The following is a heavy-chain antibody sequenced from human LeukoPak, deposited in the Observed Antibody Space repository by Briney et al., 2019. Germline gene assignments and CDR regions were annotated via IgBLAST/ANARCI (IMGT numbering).Heavy chain of an antibody. CDR2: IYYRGST. D-gene: IGHD6-19*01. J-gene: IGHJ4*02. CDR1: GGSISSNY. V-gene: IGHV4-59*12. Sequence: SETLSLTCSVSGGSISSNYWSWIRQSPGKGLEWIGYIYYRGSTDYNPSLKSRVTISVDTSKNQFSLKLSSVTAADTAVYYCARMGYSSGWSRKIRSRYWGQGTLVTVSS. CDR3: ARMGYSSGWSRKIRSRY.